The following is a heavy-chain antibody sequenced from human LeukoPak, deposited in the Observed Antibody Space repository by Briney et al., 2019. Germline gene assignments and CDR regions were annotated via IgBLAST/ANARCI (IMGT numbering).Heavy chain of an antibody. V-gene: IGHV3-48*01. CDR1: GFIFSGYI. Sequence: GGSLRLSCVVSGFIFSGYIMIWVRQRPGKGLECISFISSESTTIEYADSVKGRFTISRDDANNSLFLTMNNLRADDTAVYYCARVLLPGAGWGQGTTVTVSS. D-gene: IGHD2-2*01. J-gene: IGHJ6*02. CDR2: ISSESTTI. CDR3: ARVLLPGAG.